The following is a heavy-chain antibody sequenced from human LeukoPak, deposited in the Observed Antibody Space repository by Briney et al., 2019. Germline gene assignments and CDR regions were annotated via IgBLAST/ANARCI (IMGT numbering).Heavy chain of an antibody. CDR1: GYTFTSYG. D-gene: IGHD4-17*01. Sequence: GASVKVSCKASGYTFTSYGISWVRQAPGQGLEWMGWISAYNGNTNYAQKLQGRVTMTTDTSTSTAYMELRSLRSDDTAGYYCARVVISTVTYQNFYYFDYWGQGTLVTVSS. V-gene: IGHV1-18*01. J-gene: IGHJ4*02. CDR2: ISAYNGNT. CDR3: ARVVISTVTYQNFYYFDY.